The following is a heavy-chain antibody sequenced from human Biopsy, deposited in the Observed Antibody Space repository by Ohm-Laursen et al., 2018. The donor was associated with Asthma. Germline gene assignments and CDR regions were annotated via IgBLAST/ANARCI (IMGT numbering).Heavy chain of an antibody. Sequence: ASVKVSCKTSGYNFISFAIHWVRQAPGQRLEWMGWINAGNGNTKYSQKFQGRVSITRDTSASTAYMELTSLRSEDTAAYYCARTYYDFLTGQVKDAFGIWGQGTMVTVSS. D-gene: IGHD3-9*01. CDR2: INAGNGNT. V-gene: IGHV1-3*01. CDR3: ARTYYDFLTGQVKDAFGI. J-gene: IGHJ3*02. CDR1: GYNFISFA.